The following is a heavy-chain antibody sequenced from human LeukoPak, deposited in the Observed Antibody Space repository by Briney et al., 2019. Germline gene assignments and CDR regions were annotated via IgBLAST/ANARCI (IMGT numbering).Heavy chain of an antibody. J-gene: IGHJ5*02. V-gene: IGHV4-38-2*01. CDR2: IYHSGST. Sequence: SETLSLTCAASGYSISSGYYWGWIRQPPGKGLEWIGSIYHSGSTYYNPSLKSRVTISVDTSKNQFSLKLSSVTAADTAVYYCARCPATGGAYNWFDPWGQGTLVTVSS. D-gene: IGHD3-10*01. CDR3: ARCPATGGAYNWFDP. CDR1: GYSISSGYY.